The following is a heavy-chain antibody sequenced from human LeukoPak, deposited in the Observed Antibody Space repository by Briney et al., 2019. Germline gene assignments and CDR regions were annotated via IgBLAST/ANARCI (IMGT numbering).Heavy chain of an antibody. CDR2: IFFSGST. D-gene: IGHD6-19*01. CDR1: GASISNSRDY. CDR3: ARHVEIAVAGPIEY. J-gene: IGHJ4*02. Sequence: SETLSLTCTVSGASISNSRDYWGWIRQPPGKGLEWIGSIFFSGSTYYNPSLKSRAAISVDSSKNQFSLKLSSVTAADTAFYYCARHVEIAVAGPIEYWGQGTLVPASS. V-gene: IGHV4-39*01.